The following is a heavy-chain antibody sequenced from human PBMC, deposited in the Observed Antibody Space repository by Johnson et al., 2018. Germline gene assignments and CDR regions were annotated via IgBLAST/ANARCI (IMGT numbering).Heavy chain of an antibody. CDR3: AKDFDYYGSGALHNDAFDI. Sequence: QVQLVESGGGVVQPGRSLRLSCAASGFTFSSYGMHWVRQAPGKGLEWVAVISYDGSNKYYADSVKGRFTISRDNAKNKLYRQMNSLRPEDTALYYCAKDFDYYGSGALHNDAFDIWGQGTMVTFSS. V-gene: IGHV3-30*18. J-gene: IGHJ3*02. CDR2: ISYDGSNK. CDR1: GFTFSSYG. D-gene: IGHD3-10*01.